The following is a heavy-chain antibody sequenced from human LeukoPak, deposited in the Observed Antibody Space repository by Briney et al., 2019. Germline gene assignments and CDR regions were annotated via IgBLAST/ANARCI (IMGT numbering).Heavy chain of an antibody. CDR2: INHSGST. CDR3: VSSSRVGGIDY. J-gene: IGHJ4*02. Sequence: SETLSLTCAVYGGSFSGYYWSWIRQPPGKGLEWIGEINHSGSTNYNPSLKSRVTISVDTSKNQFSLKLSSVTAADTAVYSCVSSSRVGGIDYWGQGTLVTVSS. D-gene: IGHD6-13*01. CDR1: GGSFSGYY. V-gene: IGHV4-34*01.